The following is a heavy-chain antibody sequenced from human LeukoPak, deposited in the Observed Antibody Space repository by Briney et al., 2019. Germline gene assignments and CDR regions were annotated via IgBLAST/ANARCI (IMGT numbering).Heavy chain of an antibody. CDR2: INPNSGGT. CDR3: ARDGKTYCTNGVCYTGNWFDP. J-gene: IGHJ5*02. Sequence: VASVKVSCKASGYTFTGYYMHWVRQAPGQGLEWMGWINPNSGGTNYAQKFQGRVTMTRDTSISTAYMELSRLRSDDTAVYYCARDGKTYCTNGVCYTGNWFDPWGQGTLVTVSS. V-gene: IGHV1-2*02. CDR1: GYTFTGYY. D-gene: IGHD2-8*01.